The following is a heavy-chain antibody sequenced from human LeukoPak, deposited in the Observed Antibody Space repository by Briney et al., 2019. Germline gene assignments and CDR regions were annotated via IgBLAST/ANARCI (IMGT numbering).Heavy chain of an antibody. Sequence: ASVKVSCKASGYTFTRFYIHWVRQAPGQGLEWMGIINPSGGSTSYAQKFQGRVTMTRDTSISTAYMELSRLRSDDTAVYYCEVAVVTAIQGQYYFDYWGQGTLVTVSS. CDR2: INPSGGST. J-gene: IGHJ4*02. V-gene: IGHV1-46*01. CDR3: EVAVVTAIQGQYYFDY. CDR1: GYTFTRFY. D-gene: IGHD2-21*02.